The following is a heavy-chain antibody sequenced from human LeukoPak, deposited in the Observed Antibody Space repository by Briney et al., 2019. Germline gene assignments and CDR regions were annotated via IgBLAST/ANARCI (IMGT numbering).Heavy chain of an antibody. CDR3: DRTIPVYGNYDY. CDR2: IYPDGRT. CDR1: GFTVTDNN. Sequence: GGSLRLSCAVSGFTVTDNNMSWVRQAPGKGLQWVSVIYPDGRTYYADSVKGRFTISRDISRNTLLLQMNSLRPDDTAVHYSDRTIPVYGNYDYWGRGTLVTVSS. V-gene: IGHV3-53*01. D-gene: IGHD4-17*01. J-gene: IGHJ4*02.